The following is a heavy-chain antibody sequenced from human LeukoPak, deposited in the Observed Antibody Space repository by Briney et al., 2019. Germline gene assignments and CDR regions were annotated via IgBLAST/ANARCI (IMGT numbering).Heavy chain of an antibody. Sequence: ASVKVSCKASGYTFTSNGITWVRQAPGQGLEWMGWFSAYDGNTNSAQKLQGRLTMTTDTSTSTAYMELRSLRSDDTAVYYCARDVWGRSGNYLSQSDYYYGMDVWGQGTTVTVSS. D-gene: IGHD3-10*01. V-gene: IGHV1-18*01. CDR2: FSAYDGNT. CDR3: ARDVWGRSGNYLSQSDYYYGMDV. J-gene: IGHJ6*02. CDR1: GYTFTSNG.